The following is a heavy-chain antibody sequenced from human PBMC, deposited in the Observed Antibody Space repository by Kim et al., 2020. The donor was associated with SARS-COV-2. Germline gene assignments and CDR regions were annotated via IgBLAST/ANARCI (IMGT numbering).Heavy chain of an antibody. Sequence: SETLSLTCAVYGGSFSGYYWSWIRQPPGKGLEWIGEINHSGSTNYNPSLKSRVTISVDTSKNQFSLKLSSVTAADTAVYYCARSFPRALRNYYGSGYSFDYWGQGTLVTVSS. V-gene: IGHV4-34*01. J-gene: IGHJ4*02. D-gene: IGHD3-10*01. CDR3: ARSFPRALRNYYGSGYSFDY. CDR2: INHSGST. CDR1: GGSFSGYY.